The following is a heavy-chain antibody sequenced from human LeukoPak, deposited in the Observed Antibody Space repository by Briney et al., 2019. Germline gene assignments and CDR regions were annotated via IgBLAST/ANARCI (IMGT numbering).Heavy chain of an antibody. V-gene: IGHV3-23*01. CDR2: ISGLGGSA. J-gene: IGHJ4*02. D-gene: IGHD6-13*01. CDR1: GFIFNNYA. CDR3: ARRGGSSWSSFDY. Sequence: PGRSLRLSCAASGFIFNNYAMNWVRQAPGKGLEWVSGISGLGGSAYYAASVKGRFTISRDNSGNRVFLQLNSLRVEDAAVYYCARRGGSSWSSFDYWGQGTLVTVSS.